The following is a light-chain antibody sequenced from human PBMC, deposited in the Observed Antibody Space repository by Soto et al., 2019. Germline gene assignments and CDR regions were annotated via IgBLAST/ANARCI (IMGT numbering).Light chain of an antibody. CDR1: QSISSW. Sequence: DIQMTQSPSTLSASVGDRVTITCRASQSISSWLAWYQQKPGKAPKLMIYKASSLEGEVPSRFSGSGSGTDFTLTISSRRLDDFASYYCQQYHSYSLTFGGGTKVDIK. CDR3: QQYHSYSLT. J-gene: IGKJ4*01. V-gene: IGKV1-5*03. CDR2: KAS.